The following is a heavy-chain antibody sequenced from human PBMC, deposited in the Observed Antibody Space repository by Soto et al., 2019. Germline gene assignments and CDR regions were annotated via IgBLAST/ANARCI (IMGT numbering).Heavy chain of an antibody. CDR2: IIPRFGTT. CDR1: GGTFSSFINYP. CDR3: ARGRGLYNSGRSQLDS. D-gene: IGHD1-1*01. V-gene: IGHV1-69*13. J-gene: IGHJ4*02. Sequence: SVKVSCKSSGGTFSSFINYPINWVRQAPRQGLEWMGGIIPRFGTTNYAPTLQDRVTITADASMNTVYMELSSLRSDDTALYYCARGRGLYNSGRSQLDSWGQGTLVTVSS.